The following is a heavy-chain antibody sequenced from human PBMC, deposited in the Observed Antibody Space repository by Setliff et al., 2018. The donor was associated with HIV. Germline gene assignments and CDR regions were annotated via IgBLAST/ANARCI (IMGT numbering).Heavy chain of an antibody. D-gene: IGHD3-22*01. CDR2: IYHSGST. J-gene: IGHJ6*02. Sequence: PSETLSLTCAVSGGSISSGGYSWSWIRQPPGKGLEWIGCIYHSGSTYYNPSLKSRVTISIDRSKNQFSLKLSSVTAADTAVYYCARSAYDSSGLPYYYYYYGMDVWGQGTTVTVSS. CDR1: GGSISSGGYS. CDR3: ARSAYDSSGLPYYYYYYGMDV. V-gene: IGHV4-30-2*01.